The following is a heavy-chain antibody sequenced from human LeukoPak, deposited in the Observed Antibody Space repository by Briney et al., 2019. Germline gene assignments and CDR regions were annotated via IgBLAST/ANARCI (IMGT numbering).Heavy chain of an antibody. J-gene: IGHJ5*02. CDR2: IHQDGSDK. D-gene: IGHD7-27*01. CDR3: ARASLGWFDP. CDR1: GFTFSSYW. V-gene: IGHV3-7*01. Sequence: PGGSLRLSCAASGFTFSSYWMSWVRQAPGKGLEWVASIHQDGSDKFSVGSVRGRFTISRDNARNSMYLQMSSLRAEDTAVYYCARASLGWFDPWGQGTLVTVSS.